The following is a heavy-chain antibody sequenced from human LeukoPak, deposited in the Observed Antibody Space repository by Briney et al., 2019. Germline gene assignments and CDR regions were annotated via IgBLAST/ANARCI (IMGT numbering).Heavy chain of an antibody. V-gene: IGHV3-23*01. D-gene: IGHD1-1*01. CDR2: FMGGGGIT. CDR1: GFTFSSYA. J-gene: IGHJ4*02. Sequence: GGSLRLSCAASGFTFSSYAMSWVRQALGKDLDWISIFMGGGGITHHADSVKGRFTISRDNYKRTLYLQMNSMGAGDTAVYYCARDGWNVFFDYWGQGALVSVSS. CDR3: ARDGWNVFFDY.